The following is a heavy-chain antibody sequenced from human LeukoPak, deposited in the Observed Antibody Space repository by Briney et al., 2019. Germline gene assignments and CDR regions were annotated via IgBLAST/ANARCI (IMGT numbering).Heavy chain of an antibody. Sequence: GASVKVSCKASGYTFTGYYMHWVRQAPGQGLEWMGWINPNSGGTNYAQKFQGRVTMTRDTSISTAYMELRSLRSDDTAVYYCARDYPLIAVAGHFDYWGQGTLVTVSS. J-gene: IGHJ4*02. CDR2: INPNSGGT. D-gene: IGHD6-19*01. CDR3: ARDYPLIAVAGHFDY. CDR1: GYTFTGYY. V-gene: IGHV1-2*02.